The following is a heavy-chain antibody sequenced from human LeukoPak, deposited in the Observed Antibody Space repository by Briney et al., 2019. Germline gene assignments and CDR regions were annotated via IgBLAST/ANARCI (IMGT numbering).Heavy chain of an antibody. CDR2: ICKSGGST. CDR1: GFTFSSYG. Sequence: GGSLRLSCAASGFTFSSYGMHWVRPAAGRGLEWVSAICKSGGSTYYADSVRGRFTISRDNSKNTLYLQMNSLKAEDTAVYYCAKDMESAYDCSGYYSPFDSWAQGILVTVSS. J-gene: IGHJ4*02. D-gene: IGHD3-22*01. CDR3: AKDMESAYDCSGYYSPFDS. V-gene: IGHV3-23*01.